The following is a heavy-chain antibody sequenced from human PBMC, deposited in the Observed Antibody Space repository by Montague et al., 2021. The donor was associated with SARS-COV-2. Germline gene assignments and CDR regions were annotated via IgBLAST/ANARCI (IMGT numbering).Heavy chain of an antibody. J-gene: IGHJ2*01. CDR2: TYYRSKWYN. CDR1: GDSVSSNIAT. V-gene: IGHV6-1*01. CDR3: AKAYCGGDCYFYWYFDL. Sequence: CAISGDSVSSNIATFSWIRQSPSRGLEWLGRTYYRSKWYNEYEVSVKSRVIINPDTSNNRISLQLNSVTPEDTAVYYCAKAYCGGDCYFYWYFDLWGRGTLVTVSS. D-gene: IGHD2-21*02.